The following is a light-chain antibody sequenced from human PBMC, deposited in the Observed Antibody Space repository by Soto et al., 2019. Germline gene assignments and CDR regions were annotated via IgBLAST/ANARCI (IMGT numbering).Light chain of an antibody. CDR3: ASYTRTTTLV. CDR2: DVN. Sequence: QSALTQPPSASGSPGQSVTISCTGTSSDVGGYNYVSWYQHHPGKAPKLVIYDVNNRPSGISYRFSGSKSGNTASLTISGRQAEDEADYYCASYTRTTTLVFGGGTKLTVL. V-gene: IGLV2-14*01. J-gene: IGLJ2*01. CDR1: SSDVGGYNY.